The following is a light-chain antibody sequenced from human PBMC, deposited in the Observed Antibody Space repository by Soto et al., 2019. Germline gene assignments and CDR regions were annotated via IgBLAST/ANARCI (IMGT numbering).Light chain of an antibody. Sequence: DIVMTQSPDSLAVSLGERATINCKSSQSVLYSSNNKNYLAWYQQKPGQPPKLLIYWASTRESGVPDRFSGSGSGTDFTLTISSLLAEDVAVYYGQQYYSTPPLLGRGTKLEIK. CDR1: QSVLYSSNNKNY. CDR3: QQYYSTPPL. CDR2: WAS. J-gene: IGKJ2*01. V-gene: IGKV4-1*01.